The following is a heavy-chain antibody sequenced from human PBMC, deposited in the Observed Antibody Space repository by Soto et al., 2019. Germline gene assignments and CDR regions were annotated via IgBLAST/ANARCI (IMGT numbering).Heavy chain of an antibody. CDR1: GFTFNNYW. CDR3: ARGVRGHYGKDV. J-gene: IGHJ6*02. D-gene: IGHD3-10*01. CDR2: INGDGTTT. Sequence: EVQLVESGGGLVQPGGSLRLSCAASGFTFNNYWIHWVRQAPGKGPMWVSRINGDGTTTNYADSVKGRFAISRDNAKNTVYLQMNGLRAEDTALYYCARGVRGHYGKDVWGQGTTVTVSS. V-gene: IGHV3-74*01.